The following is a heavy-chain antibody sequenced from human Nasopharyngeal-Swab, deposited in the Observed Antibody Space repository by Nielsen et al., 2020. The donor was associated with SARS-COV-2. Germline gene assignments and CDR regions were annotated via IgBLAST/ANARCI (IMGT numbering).Heavy chain of an antibody. CDR1: GFTFSRYW. J-gene: IGHJ5*02. CDR3: ARDVAGADSA. CDR2: IDTDGSTT. Sequence: GGSLRLSCAASGFTFSRYWMHWVRQVPGKGLVWVSRIDTDGSTTDHADSVKGRFTISGDNAKNTLYLQMNNLRAEDTALYYCARDVAGADSAWGQGTLVTVSS. D-gene: IGHD2-21*01. V-gene: IGHV3-74*01.